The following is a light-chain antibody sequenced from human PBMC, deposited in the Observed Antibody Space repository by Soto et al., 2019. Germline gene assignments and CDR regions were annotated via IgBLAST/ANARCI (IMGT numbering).Light chain of an antibody. Sequence: QCALTQPASVSGSLGHSIPISCTVTSNDIGHYDLVSWFQHHPGKAPQVMIYPVTKRPSGVSDRFSGSRSGNTASLTISGLQTEDEADYYCCSYAGTSTFVFGIGTKVTVL. J-gene: IGLJ1*01. CDR3: CSYAGTSTFV. CDR2: PVT. V-gene: IGLV2-23*02. CDR1: SNDIGHYDL.